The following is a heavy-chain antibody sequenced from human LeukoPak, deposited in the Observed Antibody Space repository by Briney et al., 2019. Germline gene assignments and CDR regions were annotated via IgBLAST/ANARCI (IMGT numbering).Heavy chain of an antibody. D-gene: IGHD3-16*01. CDR1: GFTSSRYS. CDR2: VNSDGSGT. V-gene: IGHV3-74*01. CDR3: VCLGLGGLSLD. Sequence: GGSLRPSCAASGFTSSRYSMHWVRQAPGEGLVWVSHVNSDGSGTDYADSVKGRFTISRDNAKNTLYLQMNSLRVEDTAVYYCVCLGLGGLSLDWGQGTLVTVSS. J-gene: IGHJ4*02.